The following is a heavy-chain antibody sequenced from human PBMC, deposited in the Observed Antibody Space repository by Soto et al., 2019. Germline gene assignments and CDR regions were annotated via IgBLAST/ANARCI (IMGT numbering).Heavy chain of an antibody. Sequence: GGSLRLSCAASGFTFDGYAMHWVRQAPGKGLEWVSLISWDGGSTYYADSVKGRFTISRDNSKNSLYLQMNSLRAEDTALYYCAKCAYGSYYYGMDVWGQGTTVTVSS. CDR1: GFTFDGYA. V-gene: IGHV3-43D*04. J-gene: IGHJ6*02. CDR3: AKCAYGSYYYGMDV. CDR2: ISWDGGST. D-gene: IGHD3-10*01.